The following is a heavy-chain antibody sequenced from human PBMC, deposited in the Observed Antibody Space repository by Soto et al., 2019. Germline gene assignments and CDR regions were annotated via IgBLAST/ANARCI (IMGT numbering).Heavy chain of an antibody. Sequence: SETLSLTCTVSGGSISSGGYYWSWIRQHPGKGLEWIGYIYYSGSTNYNPSLKSRVTISVDTSKNQFSLKMSSVTAADTAVDYCARLATRYYFDDWGQGTLVTVSS. V-gene: IGHV4-61*08. D-gene: IGHD1-1*01. J-gene: IGHJ4*02. CDR1: GGSISSGGYY. CDR2: IYYSGST. CDR3: ARLATRYYFDD.